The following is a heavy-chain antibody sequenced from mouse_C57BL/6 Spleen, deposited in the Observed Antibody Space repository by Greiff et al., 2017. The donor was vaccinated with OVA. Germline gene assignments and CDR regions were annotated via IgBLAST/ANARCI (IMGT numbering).Heavy chain of an antibody. J-gene: IGHJ1*03. D-gene: IGHD1-1*01. CDR1: GFSLSTSGMG. CDR2: IYWDDDK. V-gene: IGHV8-12*01. CDR3: ARSSFYYGSSYWYFDV. Sequence: QVTLKESGPGILQSSQTLSLTCSFSGFSLSTSGMGVSWIRQPSGKGLEWLAHIYWDDDKRYNPSLKSRLTISKDTSRNQVFHKSTSVDTADTATYYCARSSFYYGSSYWYFDVWGTGTTVTVSS.